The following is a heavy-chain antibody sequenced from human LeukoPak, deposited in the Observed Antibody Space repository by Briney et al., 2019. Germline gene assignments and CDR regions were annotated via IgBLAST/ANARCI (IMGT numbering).Heavy chain of an antibody. J-gene: IGHJ4*02. V-gene: IGHV3-7*01. CDR1: GFXFSSYW. CDR2: IKQDGSEK. D-gene: IGHD4-23*01. CDR3: AREYNGGLDY. Sequence: GGSLRLSCAASGFXFSSYWMSWVRQAPGKGLEWVANIKQDGSEKYYVDSVKGRFTISRDNAKNSLYLQMNSLRAEDTAVYYCAREYNGGLDYWGLGTLVTVSS.